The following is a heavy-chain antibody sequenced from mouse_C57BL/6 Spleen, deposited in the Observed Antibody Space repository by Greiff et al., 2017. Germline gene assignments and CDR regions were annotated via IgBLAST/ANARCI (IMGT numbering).Heavy chain of an antibody. J-gene: IGHJ4*01. D-gene: IGHD1-1*01. CDR1: GYTFTSYW. CDR2: IDPSDSET. V-gene: IGHV1-52*01. Sequence: QVQLQQPGAELVRPGSSVKLSCKASGYTFTSYWMHLVKQRPIQGLEWIGNIDPSDSETHYNQKFKDKATLTVDKSSSTAYMQLSSLTSEDSAVYYCARCPITTVVATGGMDYWGQGTSVTVSS. CDR3: ARCPITTVVATGGMDY.